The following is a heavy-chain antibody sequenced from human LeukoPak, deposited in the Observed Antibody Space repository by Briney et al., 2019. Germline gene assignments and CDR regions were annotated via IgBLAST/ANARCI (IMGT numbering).Heavy chain of an antibody. CDR2: IIPIFGTA. J-gene: IGHJ4*02. CDR3: ARGSSYDFWSGYFDY. CDR1: GGTFSSYA. V-gene: IGHV1-69*05. D-gene: IGHD3-3*01. Sequence: SVKVSCKASGGTFSSYAISWVRQAPGQGLEWMGGIIPIFGTANYAQKFQGRVTITTDESTSTAYMELSSLRSEDTAVYYWARGSSYDFWSGYFDYWGQGTLVTVSS.